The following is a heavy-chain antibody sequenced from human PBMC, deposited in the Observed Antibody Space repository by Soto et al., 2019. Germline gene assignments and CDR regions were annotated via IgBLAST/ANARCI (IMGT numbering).Heavy chain of an antibody. CDR2: IIPILGIA. J-gene: IGHJ4*02. Sequence: QVQLVQSGAEVKKPGSSVKVSCKASGGTFSSYTISWVRQAPGQGLEWMGRIIPILGIANYAQKFQGRVTIPVDKSTDTANMALSSLRSEDTAEDYCARDRGSHHSYDNSWGQGTLVTVSS. CDR3: ARDRGSHHSYDNS. D-gene: IGHD3-22*01. V-gene: IGHV1-69*08. CDR1: GGTFSSYT.